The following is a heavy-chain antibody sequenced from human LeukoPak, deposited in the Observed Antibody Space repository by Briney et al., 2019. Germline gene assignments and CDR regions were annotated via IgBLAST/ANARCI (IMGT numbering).Heavy chain of an antibody. D-gene: IGHD3-22*01. Sequence: GGSLRLSCAASGFTFSSYAMCWVGQAPGKGLEWVSTISGSGGSTYYADSVKGRFTISRDNSKNTLYLQMNSLRAEDTAVYYCAKTGLTMIVVVIDTFDYWGQGTLVTVSS. CDR1: GFTFSSYA. CDR3: AKTGLTMIVVVIDTFDY. J-gene: IGHJ4*02. V-gene: IGHV3-23*01. CDR2: ISGSGGST.